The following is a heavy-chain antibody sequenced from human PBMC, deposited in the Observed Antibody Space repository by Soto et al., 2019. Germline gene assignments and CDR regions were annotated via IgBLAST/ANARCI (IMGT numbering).Heavy chain of an antibody. CDR1: GYTFTSYA. CDR3: ARDYVGYYGSGSYRTAGFQH. Sequence: EASVKVSCKASGYTFTSYAMHWVRQAPGQRLEWMGWINAGNGNTKYSQKFQGRVTITRDTSASTAYMELSSLRSEDTAVYYCARDYVGYYGSGSYRTAGFQHWGQGTLVTVSS. V-gene: IGHV1-3*01. CDR2: INAGNGNT. J-gene: IGHJ1*01. D-gene: IGHD3-10*01.